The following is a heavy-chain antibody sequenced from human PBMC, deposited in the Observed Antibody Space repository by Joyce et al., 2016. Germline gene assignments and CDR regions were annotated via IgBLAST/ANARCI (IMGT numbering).Heavy chain of an antibody. CDR3: AKIVLVRDYYDFGLDV. V-gene: IGHV3-30*04. D-gene: IGHD6-6*01. CDR2: VSFDGHKT. Sequence: QVRLVASGGGVVQPGTSLKLSCTASGFTFSRYTMHWVRQAPGKGVEWVAIVSFDGHKTYYADSVRGRFTVSRDNSNDTRSLHMNSLKTEDTAIYYCAKIVLVRDYYDFGLDVWGQGTTVAV. CDR1: GFTFSRYT. J-gene: IGHJ6*02.